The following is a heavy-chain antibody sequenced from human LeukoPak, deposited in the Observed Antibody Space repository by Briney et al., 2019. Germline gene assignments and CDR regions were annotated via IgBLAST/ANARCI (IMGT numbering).Heavy chain of an antibody. J-gene: IGHJ4*02. CDR1: GFTFSSYW. CDR2: INSDGSST. V-gene: IGHV3-74*01. Sequence: PGGSLRLSCAASGFTFSSYWMYWVRQAPGKGLVWVSRINSDGSSTTYADSVKGRFTISRDNAKNTVYLQMNGLRAEDTAVYYCTRAPMTTWDHDHWGQGTLVTVSS. D-gene: IGHD2/OR15-2a*01. CDR3: TRAPMTTWDHDH.